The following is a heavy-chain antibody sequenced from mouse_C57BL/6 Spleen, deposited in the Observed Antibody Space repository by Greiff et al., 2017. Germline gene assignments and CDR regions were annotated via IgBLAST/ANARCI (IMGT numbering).Heavy chain of an antibody. D-gene: IGHD2-5*01. CDR2: INPSDSDT. Sequence: VQLQQPGAELVKPGDSVKVSCKASGYNFTSYWMHWVKQRPGQGLEWIGRINPSDSDTNYNQKFKGKATLTGDKSSSTAYIQLSSLTSEDSAVYYCAMAYSNYAMDYWGQGTSVTVSS. CDR3: AMAYSNYAMDY. CDR1: GYNFTSYW. V-gene: IGHV1-74*01. J-gene: IGHJ4*01.